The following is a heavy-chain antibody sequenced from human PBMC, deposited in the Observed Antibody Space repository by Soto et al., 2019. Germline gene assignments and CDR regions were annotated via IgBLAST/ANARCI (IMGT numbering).Heavy chain of an antibody. CDR2: IWYDGSNK. Sequence: QVQLVESRGGVVQPGRSLRLSCAASGFTFSSYGMHWVRQAPGKGLEWVAVIWYDGSNKYYADSVKGRFTISRDNSKNTLYLQMNSLRAEDTAVYYCARDSGSYYGDYWGQGTLVTVSS. V-gene: IGHV3-33*01. CDR1: GFTFSSYG. J-gene: IGHJ4*02. D-gene: IGHD1-26*01. CDR3: ARDSGSYYGDY.